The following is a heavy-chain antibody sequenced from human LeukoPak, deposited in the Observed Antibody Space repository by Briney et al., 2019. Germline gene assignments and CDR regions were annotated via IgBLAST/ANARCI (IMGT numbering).Heavy chain of an antibody. J-gene: IGHJ4*02. CDR2: IKQDGIEK. CDR1: GFTFSSYW. D-gene: IGHD1-26*01. V-gene: IGHV3-7*01. Sequence: GGSLRLSCAASGFTFSSYWMSWVRQAPGKGLGWVANIKQDGIEKDYVDFVKGRFTISRDNAKNSMYLQMNSLRAEDTAVYYCAREPNMKWELPQIDYWGQGTLVTVSS. CDR3: AREPNMKWELPQIDY.